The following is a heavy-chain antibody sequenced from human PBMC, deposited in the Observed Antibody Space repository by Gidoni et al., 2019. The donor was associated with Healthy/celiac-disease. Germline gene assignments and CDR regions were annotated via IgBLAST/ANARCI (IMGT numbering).Heavy chain of an antibody. V-gene: IGHV3-64*01. J-gene: IGHJ3*02. Sequence: EVQLVESGGGLVQPGGSLRLSCAASVFTFSSYAMHWVRQAPGKGLEYVSAISSNGGSTYYANSVKGRFTISRDNSKNTLYLQMGSLRAEDMAVYYCARGPIGEAFDIWGQGTMVTVSS. CDR3: ARGPIGEAFDI. CDR1: VFTFSSYA. CDR2: ISSNGGST. D-gene: IGHD1-26*01.